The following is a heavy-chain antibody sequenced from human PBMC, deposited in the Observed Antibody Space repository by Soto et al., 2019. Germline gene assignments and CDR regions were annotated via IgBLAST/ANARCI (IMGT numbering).Heavy chain of an antibody. V-gene: IGHV3-9*01. Sequence: GGPRRLSWAGSGCTFDAYAMHWVRQAPGKGLEWVSGISWHSGSIVYADSVKGRFTVSRDNPKNSLYLQMNSLRPEDTALYYSAKDSHPITATTNFDYWGQGT. J-gene: IGHJ4*02. CDR1: GCTFDAYA. CDR3: AKDSHPITATTNFDY. CDR2: ISWHSGSI. D-gene: IGHD1-7*01.